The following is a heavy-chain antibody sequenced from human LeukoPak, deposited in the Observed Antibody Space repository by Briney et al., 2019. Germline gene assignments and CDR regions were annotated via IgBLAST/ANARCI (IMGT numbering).Heavy chain of an antibody. Sequence: TLSLTRTVSGGSISSYYWSWIRQHPGKGLEWIGYIYYSGSTYYNPSLKSRVNISVDTSKNQFSLKLSSVTPADTAVYYCARYQLLDNYFGSWGQGTLVTVSS. J-gene: IGHJ4*02. V-gene: IGHV4-31*03. CDR2: IYYSGST. D-gene: IGHD2-2*01. CDR3: ARYQLLDNYFGS. CDR1: GGSISSYY.